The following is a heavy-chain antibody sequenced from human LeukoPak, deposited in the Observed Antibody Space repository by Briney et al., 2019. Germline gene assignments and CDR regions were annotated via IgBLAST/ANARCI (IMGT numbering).Heavy chain of an antibody. CDR3: ASGGGGMVIGDY. D-gene: IGHD3-16*01. V-gene: IGHV3-21*05. Sequence: GGSLRLSCAASGFTLSRYAMTWVRQAPGKGLEWVSDISSSRSYTNYADSVKGRFTISRDNAKNSLYLQMNSLRADDTAVYYCASGGGGMVIGDYWGQGTLVTVSS. J-gene: IGHJ4*02. CDR2: ISSSRSYT. CDR1: GFTLSRYA.